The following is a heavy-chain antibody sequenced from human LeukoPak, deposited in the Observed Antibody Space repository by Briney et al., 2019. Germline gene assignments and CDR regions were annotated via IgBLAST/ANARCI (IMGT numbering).Heavy chain of an antibody. V-gene: IGHV4-39*01. J-gene: IGHJ5*02. CDR1: GGSISSSSYY. Sequence: SETLSLTCTVSGGSISSSSYYWGWIRQPPGKGLEWIGSIYYSGSTYYNPSLKSRVTISVDTSKNQFSLKLSSVTAADTAVYYCARSGTSIKWFDPWGQGTLVTVS. CDR3: ARSGTSIKWFDP. D-gene: IGHD1-1*01. CDR2: IYYSGST.